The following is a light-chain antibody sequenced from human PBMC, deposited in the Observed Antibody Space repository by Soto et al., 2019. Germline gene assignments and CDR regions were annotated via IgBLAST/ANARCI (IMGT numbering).Light chain of an antibody. J-gene: IGKJ5*01. CDR3: QQYNTYST. CDR1: QTISSW. V-gene: IGKV1-5*03. Sequence: DIQMTQSPSTLSVSVGDRVTITCRASQTISSWLAWYQQKPGKAPKLLIYKASTLKSGVPSRFSGSGSGTEFTLTISSLQTDDFATYYCQQYNTYSTFGQGTRLEIK. CDR2: KAS.